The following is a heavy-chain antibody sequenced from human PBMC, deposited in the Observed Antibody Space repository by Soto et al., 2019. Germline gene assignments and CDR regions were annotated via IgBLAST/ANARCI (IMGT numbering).Heavy chain of an antibody. J-gene: IGHJ6*02. D-gene: IGHD1-1*01. CDR2: IIPIFGTA. V-gene: IGHV1-69*13. Sequence: SVKVSCKASGGTFSSYAISCVRQAPGQGLEWMGGIIPIFGTANYAQKFQGRVTITADESTSTAYMELSSLRSEDTAVYYCARKTVTTRVDDYCYYGMDVWGQGTTVTVSS. CDR1: GGTFSSYA. CDR3: ARKTVTTRVDDYCYYGMDV.